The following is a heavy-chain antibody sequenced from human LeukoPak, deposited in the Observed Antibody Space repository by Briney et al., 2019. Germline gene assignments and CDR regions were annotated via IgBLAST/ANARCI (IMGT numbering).Heavy chain of an antibody. V-gene: IGHV3-33*06. CDR2: IWYDGSNK. CDR3: AKDNRFSSSWYYHYYMDV. Sequence: QSGGSLRLSCAASGFTFSSYGMHWVRQAPGKGLEWVAVIWYDGSNKYYADSVKGRFTISRDNPKNTLYLQMNSLRAEDTAVYYCAKDNRFSSSWYYHYYMDVWGKGTTVTVSS. D-gene: IGHD6-13*01. J-gene: IGHJ6*03. CDR1: GFTFSSYG.